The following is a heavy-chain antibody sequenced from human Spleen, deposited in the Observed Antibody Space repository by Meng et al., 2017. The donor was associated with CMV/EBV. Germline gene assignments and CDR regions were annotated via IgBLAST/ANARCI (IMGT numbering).Heavy chain of an antibody. D-gene: IGHD3-3*01. Sequence: GESLKISCAAAGFTFDSYALSWVRQAPGKGLQWVSSISGSGDNTYYADGAEGRFTISRDNSKNTVYLQMNSLRAEDTAVYYCAKSYDFWKDYYKYYYYGMDVWGQGTTVTVSS. CDR1: GFTFDSYA. CDR3: AKSYDFWKDYYKYYYYGMDV. J-gene: IGHJ6*02. CDR2: ISGSGDNT. V-gene: IGHV3-23*01.